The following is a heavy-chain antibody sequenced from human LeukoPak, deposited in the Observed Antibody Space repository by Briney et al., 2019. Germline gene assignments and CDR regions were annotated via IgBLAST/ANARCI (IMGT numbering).Heavy chain of an antibody. V-gene: IGHV3-23*01. CDR3: AKWGDYDVLTGYYVSDY. D-gene: IGHD3-9*01. CDR2: ITGSGGNT. Sequence: GGSLRLSCAASGFTFSNYAMSWVRQAPGKGLEWVSAITGSGGNTYYADSVKGRFTISRDNSKNTVFLQMNSLRAKDTAVYYCAKWGDYDVLTGYYVSDYWGQGTLVTVSS. CDR1: GFTFSNYA. J-gene: IGHJ4*02.